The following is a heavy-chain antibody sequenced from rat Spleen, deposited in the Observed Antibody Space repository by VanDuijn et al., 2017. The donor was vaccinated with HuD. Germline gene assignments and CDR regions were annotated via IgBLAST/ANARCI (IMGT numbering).Heavy chain of an antibody. CDR2: ISYDGSST. Sequence: EVQLVESDGGLVQPGRSLKLSCPASGFTFSDYYMAWVRQAPKTGLEWVASISYDGSSTYYRDSVKGRFTISRDNAKSTLYLQMDSLRSEDTATYYCARYNSGYFDYWGQGVMVTVSS. CDR3: ARYNSGYFDY. J-gene: IGHJ2*01. V-gene: IGHV5-7*01. D-gene: IGHD4-3*01. CDR1: GFTFSDYY.